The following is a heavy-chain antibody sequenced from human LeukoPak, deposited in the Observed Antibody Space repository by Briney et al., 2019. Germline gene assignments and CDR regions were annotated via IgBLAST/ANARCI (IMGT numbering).Heavy chain of an antibody. CDR2: ISYDGSNK. Sequence: GGSLRLSCAASGFTFSSYAMHWVRQAPGKGLEWVAVISYDGSNKYYADSVKGRFTISRDNSKNTLYLQMNSLRAEDTAVYYCARDARRSTGEADVYFDYWGQGTLVTVSS. D-gene: IGHD7-27*01. V-gene: IGHV3-30-3*01. CDR3: ARDARRSTGEADVYFDY. CDR1: GFTFSSYA. J-gene: IGHJ4*02.